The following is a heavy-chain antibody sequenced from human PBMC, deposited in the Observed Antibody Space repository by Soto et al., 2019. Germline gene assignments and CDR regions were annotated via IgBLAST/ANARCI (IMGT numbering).Heavy chain of an antibody. J-gene: IGHJ6*02. Sequence: QAQLVQSGAEVRKPGASVKVSCKASGYTFTTYDINWVRQAPGQGLEWLGWMDPNSGSTGDAQNFQGRITKTRNISRNTAHMELSSLQSEDTAVYYCARERKFDFWRKGLDVWGQGTTVTVSS. D-gene: IGHD3-3*01. V-gene: IGHV1-8*01. CDR3: ARERKFDFWRKGLDV. CDR1: GYTFTTYD. CDR2: MDPNSGST.